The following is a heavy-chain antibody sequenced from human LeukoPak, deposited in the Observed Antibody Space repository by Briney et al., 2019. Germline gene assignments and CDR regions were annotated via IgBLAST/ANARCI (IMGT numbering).Heavy chain of an antibody. CDR2: TIPILAVA. CDR3: ARLIPADVSSEQLDDFDI. V-gene: IGHV1-69*04. D-gene: IGHD1/OR15-1a*01. CDR1: GGGLSDNA. Sequence: ASVKVSCKASGGGLSDNAITWLRQAPGQGPEWVGRTIPILAVAHYAQKFQGRVTITADISTTTAYMEMSSLTTEDTAVYYCARLIPADVSSEQLDDFDIWGQGTLVAVSS. J-gene: IGHJ3*02.